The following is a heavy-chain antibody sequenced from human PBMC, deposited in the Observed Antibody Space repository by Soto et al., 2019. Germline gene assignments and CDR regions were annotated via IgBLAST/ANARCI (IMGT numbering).Heavy chain of an antibody. J-gene: IGHJ4*02. CDR1: GGSLSRYY. CDR3: ARTVVSGPFDY. Sequence: SETLSLTCSVSGGSLSRYYWTWIRQPPGEGLQYIGYIYYSGIANYNPSLKSRVTISVDTSKNQFSLKLSSVTAADTAVYFCARTVVSGPFDYWGQGTLVTVSS. V-gene: IGHV4-59*01. CDR2: IYYSGIA.